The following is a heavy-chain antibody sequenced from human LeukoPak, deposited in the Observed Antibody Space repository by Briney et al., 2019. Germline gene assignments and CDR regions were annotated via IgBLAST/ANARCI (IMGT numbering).Heavy chain of an antibody. CDR2: IWSDGTNT. Sequence: PGRSLRLSCATSGFTFSHYGMHWVRQAPGKGLEWVAVIWSDGTNTYYGDPVKGRFTISRDNFQRTVYLQMNSLRAEGTAVYYCAKDAQRGFDYSNSLDKWGQGTLVTVSS. J-gene: IGHJ4*02. D-gene: IGHD4-11*01. CDR1: GFTFSHYG. V-gene: IGHV3-33*06. CDR3: AKDAQRGFDYSNSLDK.